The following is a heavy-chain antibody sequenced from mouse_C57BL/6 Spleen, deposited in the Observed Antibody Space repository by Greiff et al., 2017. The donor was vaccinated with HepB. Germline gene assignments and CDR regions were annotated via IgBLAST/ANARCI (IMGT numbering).Heavy chain of an antibody. Sequence: DVKLVESGGGLVQPGGSLSLSCAASGFTFTDYYMSWVRQPPGKALEWLGFIRNKANGYTTEYSASVKGRFTISRDNSQSILYLQMNALRAEDSATYYCARYPLTTVVDYWYFDVWGTGTTVTVSS. CDR1: GFTFTDYY. D-gene: IGHD1-1*01. J-gene: IGHJ1*03. CDR3: ARYPLTTVVDYWYFDV. CDR2: IRNKANGYTT. V-gene: IGHV7-3*01.